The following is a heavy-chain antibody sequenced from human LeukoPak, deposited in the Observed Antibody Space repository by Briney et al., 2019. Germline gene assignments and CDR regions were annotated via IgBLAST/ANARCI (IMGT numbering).Heavy chain of an antibody. V-gene: IGHV1-2*02. CDR1: GYSFTDYY. CDR3: AREYYDSSGLKYAFDI. D-gene: IGHD3-22*01. CDR2: IDPDGGGT. Sequence: ASVKVSCKTSGYSFTDYYLHWVRQAPGQGLEWMGCIDPDGGGTKYAQTFQGGVTMTRDTSISTAYMELSRPRFDDTAVYYCAREYYDSSGLKYAFDIWGQGTTVTVSS. J-gene: IGHJ3*02.